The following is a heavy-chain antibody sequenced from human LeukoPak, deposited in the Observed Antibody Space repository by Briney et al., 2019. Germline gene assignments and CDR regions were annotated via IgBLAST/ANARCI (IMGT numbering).Heavy chain of an antibody. CDR2: INPSGGST. J-gene: IGHJ5*02. V-gene: IGHV1-46*01. Sequence: ASVKVSCKASGGTFSSYAISWVRQAPGQGLEWMGIINPSGGSTSYAQKFQGRVTMTRDTSTSTVYMELSSLRSEDTAVYYCARVGFDPWGQGTLVTVSS. CDR3: ARVGFDP. CDR1: GGTFSSYA.